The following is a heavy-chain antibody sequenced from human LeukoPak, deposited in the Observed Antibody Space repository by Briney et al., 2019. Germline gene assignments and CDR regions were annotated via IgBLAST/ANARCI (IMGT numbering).Heavy chain of an antibody. CDR2: INPNSGGT. Sequence: EASVKVSCKASGYTFTGYYMHWVRQAPGQGLEWMGWINPNSGGTNYAQKFQGRVTMTRDTSISTAYMELSRLRSDDTAVYYCARGRIQLWSRENYFDYWGQGTLVTVSS. CDR3: ARGRIQLWSRENYFDY. CDR1: GYTFTGYY. J-gene: IGHJ4*02. V-gene: IGHV1-2*02. D-gene: IGHD5-18*01.